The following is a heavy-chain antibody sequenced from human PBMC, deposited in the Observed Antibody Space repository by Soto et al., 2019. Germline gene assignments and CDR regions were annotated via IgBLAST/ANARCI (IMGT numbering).Heavy chain of an antibody. J-gene: IGHJ4*02. V-gene: IGHV3-33*01. CDR2: IWYDGSNK. Sequence: LRLSCAASGFTFRSYGMHWVRQAAGKGLEWVAGIWYDGSNKYYADSVKGPFTISRDNSNNTLYLQMNSLRAEDTAVYYCAREKDIAMDPFDYWGQGTLVTVSS. CDR1: GFTFRSYG. D-gene: IGHD5-18*01. CDR3: AREKDIAMDPFDY.